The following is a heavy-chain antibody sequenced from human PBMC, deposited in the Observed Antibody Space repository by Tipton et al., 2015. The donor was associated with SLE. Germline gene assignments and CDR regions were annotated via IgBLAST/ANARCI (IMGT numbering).Heavy chain of an antibody. CDR2: ISSGGST. J-gene: IGHJ4*02. CDR3: ARLSDYYGSGSYYNEDY. Sequence: SLRLSCAASGFTVSSNYMSWVRQAPGTGLEWVSVISSGGSTYYADSVKGRFTISRDNSKNTLYLQMNSLRAEDTAVYYCARLSDYYGSGSYYNEDYWGQGTLVTVSS. V-gene: IGHV3-53*05. CDR1: GFTVSSNY. D-gene: IGHD3-10*01.